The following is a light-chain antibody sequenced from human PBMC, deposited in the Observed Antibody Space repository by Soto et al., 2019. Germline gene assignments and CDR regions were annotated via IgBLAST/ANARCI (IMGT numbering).Light chain of an antibody. V-gene: IGKV1-17*01. CDR3: LQHDVHPLT. Sequence: DIQMTQSPSSLSASVGDREAITCRASQGVGNGLSWFQQKPGEAPKRLIYAASILQSGVPSRFSGSGSGTEFTLTISRLQPEDFATYYCLQHDVHPLTVGQGTRVEIK. CDR1: QGVGNG. CDR2: AAS. J-gene: IGKJ1*01.